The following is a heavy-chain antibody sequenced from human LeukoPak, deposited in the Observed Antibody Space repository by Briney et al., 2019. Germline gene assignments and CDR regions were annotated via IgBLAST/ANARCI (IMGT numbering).Heavy chain of an antibody. CDR2: IIPIFGTA. J-gene: IGHJ3*02. D-gene: IGHD2-2*02. V-gene: IGHV1-69*05. CDR3: ARLGYCSSTSCYTQTGGVGAFDI. CDR1: GGTFSSYA. Sequence: SVKVSCKASGGTFSSYAISWVRQAPGQGLEWMGGIIPIFGTANYAQKFQGRVTMTRDTSTSTVYMELSSLRSVDTAVYYCARLGYCSSTSCYTQTGGVGAFDIWGQGTMVTVSS.